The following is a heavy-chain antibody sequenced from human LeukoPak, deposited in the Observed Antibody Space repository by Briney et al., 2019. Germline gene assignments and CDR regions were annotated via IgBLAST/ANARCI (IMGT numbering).Heavy chain of an antibody. CDR3: AKVAAMVDLDY. CDR2: FSGSGGTT. CDR1: GFTFSSYA. V-gene: IGHV3-23*01. Sequence: GGSLRLSCAASGFTFSSYAMNWVRQAPGRGLECVSGFSGSGGTTYYADSVKGRFTISGDNSKNTLYLQMNSLRAEDTAVYYCAKVAAMVDLDYGGQGTLVTVSS. D-gene: IGHD5-18*01. J-gene: IGHJ4*02.